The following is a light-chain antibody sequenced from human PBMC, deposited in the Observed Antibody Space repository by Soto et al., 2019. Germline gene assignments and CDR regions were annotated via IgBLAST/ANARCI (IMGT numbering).Light chain of an antibody. CDR2: GAS. J-gene: IGKJ5*01. Sequence: EIVLTQSPGTLSLSPGERATLSCRASQTLSRSYLAWYQQKPGQAPRLLISGASSRATGIPDRFSGGGSGTDFTLAISRLEPEDFALYYCQQYDGSPITFGQGTRLEIK. V-gene: IGKV3-20*01. CDR3: QQYDGSPIT. CDR1: QTLSRSY.